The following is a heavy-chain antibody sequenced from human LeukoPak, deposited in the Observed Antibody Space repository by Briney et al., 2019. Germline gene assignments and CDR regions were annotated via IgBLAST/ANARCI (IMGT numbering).Heavy chain of an antibody. V-gene: IGHV3-74*01. D-gene: IGHD1-26*01. Sequence: GGSLRLSCAASGFTFDDYAMHWVRQAPGKGLVWVSRINSDGSSTSYADSVKGRFTISRDNAKNTLYLQMNSLRAEDTAVYYCARDPDAWEVTIDHWGQGTLVTVSS. CDR1: GFTFDDYA. CDR2: INSDGSST. J-gene: IGHJ4*02. CDR3: ARDPDAWEVTIDH.